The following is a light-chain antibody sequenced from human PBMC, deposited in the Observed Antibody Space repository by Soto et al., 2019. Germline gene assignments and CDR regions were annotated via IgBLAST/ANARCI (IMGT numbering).Light chain of an antibody. Sequence: SYELTQAPSVAVDPGQTARITCGGNNIAIKSVHWYQQKPGQAPVLVGYDDGDRPSGIPERFSGSNSGNTATLTITRVEAGDEADYHCQWWDSSSDHRVVFGGGTQVTVL. V-gene: IGLV3-21*02. CDR1: NIAIKS. J-gene: IGLJ2*01. CDR3: QWWDSSSDHRVV. CDR2: DDG.